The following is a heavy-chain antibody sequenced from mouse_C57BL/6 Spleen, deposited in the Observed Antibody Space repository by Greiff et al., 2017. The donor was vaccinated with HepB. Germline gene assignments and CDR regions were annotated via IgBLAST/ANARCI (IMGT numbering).Heavy chain of an antibody. Sequence: EVQLQQSGPELVKPGASVKISCKASGYTFTDYYMNWVKQSHGKSLEWIGDINPNNGGTSYNQKFKGKATLTVDKSSSTAYMELRSLTSEDSAVYYCASPIYYGYDVYAMDYWGQGTSVTVSS. J-gene: IGHJ4*01. D-gene: IGHD2-2*01. CDR1: GYTFTDYY. CDR3: ASPIYYGYDVYAMDY. V-gene: IGHV1-26*01. CDR2: INPNNGGT.